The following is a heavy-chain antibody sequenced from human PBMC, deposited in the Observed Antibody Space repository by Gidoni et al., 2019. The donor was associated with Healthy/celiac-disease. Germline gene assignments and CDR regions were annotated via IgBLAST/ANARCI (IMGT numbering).Heavy chain of an antibody. CDR1: GFPFSSYA. CDR3: AKRLISHSSGYYPDGY. Sequence: EVQLLESGGGLVQPGGSLRLSCAASGFPFSSYAMSWVRPAPGKGLEWVSAISGSGGSTYYADSVKGRFTISRDNSKNTLYLQMNSLRAEDTAVYYCAKRLISHSSGYYPDGYWGQGTLVTVSS. J-gene: IGHJ4*02. V-gene: IGHV3-23*01. D-gene: IGHD3-22*01. CDR2: ISGSGGST.